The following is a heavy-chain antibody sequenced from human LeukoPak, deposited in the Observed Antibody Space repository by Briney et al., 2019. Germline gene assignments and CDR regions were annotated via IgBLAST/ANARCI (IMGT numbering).Heavy chain of an antibody. V-gene: IGHV5-51*01. J-gene: IGHJ4*02. Sequence: GESLKISCKGSGYSFTSYWIGWVRQMPGKGLEWMGIIYPGDSDTRYSPSFQGQVTISADKSISTAYLQWSSLKASDTAMYYCAGSLGPYYYDSSGYYPFDYWGQGTLVTVSS. CDR3: AGSLGPYYYDSSGYYPFDY. CDR1: GYSFTSYW. CDR2: IYPGDSDT. D-gene: IGHD3-22*01.